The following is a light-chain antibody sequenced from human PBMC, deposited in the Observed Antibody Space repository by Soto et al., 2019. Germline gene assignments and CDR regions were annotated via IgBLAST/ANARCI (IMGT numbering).Light chain of an antibody. J-gene: IGKJ4*01. CDR2: WAS. CDR1: QSVLYSSNNKNY. Sequence: DIVMTQSPDSLAVSLGERATINCKSSQSVLYSSNNKNYLAWYQQKPGQPPKLLIYWASTRESGVPDRFSGSGSGKDFTLTISSLQAEDVAVYYCQQYYSTLPTFGGGTKVEIK. CDR3: QQYYSTLPT. V-gene: IGKV4-1*01.